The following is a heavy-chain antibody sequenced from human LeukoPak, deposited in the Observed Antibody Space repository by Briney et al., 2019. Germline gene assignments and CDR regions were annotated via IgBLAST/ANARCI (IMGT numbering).Heavy chain of an antibody. CDR3: ARDQVEMATILVSHAFDI. CDR2: IYYSGST. Sequence: PSETLSLTCTVSGGSISSSSYYWSWIRQPPGKGLEWIGYIYYSGSTNYNPSLKSRVTISVDTSKNQFSLKLSSVTAADTAVYYCARDQVEMATILVSHAFDIWGQGTMVTVSS. D-gene: IGHD5-24*01. V-gene: IGHV4-61*01. J-gene: IGHJ3*02. CDR1: GGSISSSSYY.